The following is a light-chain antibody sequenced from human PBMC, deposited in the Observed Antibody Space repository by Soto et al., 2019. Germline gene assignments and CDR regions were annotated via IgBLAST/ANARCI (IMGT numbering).Light chain of an antibody. CDR3: MQTAHWPYT. Sequence: DVVVTQSPLSLPVTLGQSASISCTSSQSLVYADGNTYLNWLQPRPGQAPRRLIYKVFNRDSGVPDRFSGSASGSEFTLTTSRVEAEDIGVYYCMQTAHWPYTFGRGTKVDIK. J-gene: IGKJ2*01. CDR2: KVF. CDR1: QSLVYADGNTY. V-gene: IGKV2-30*01.